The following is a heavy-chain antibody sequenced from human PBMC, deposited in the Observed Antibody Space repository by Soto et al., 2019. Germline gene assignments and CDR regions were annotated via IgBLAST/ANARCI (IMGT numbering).Heavy chain of an antibody. CDR3: ARDYRSAAPLYSSSLGYYYGMDV. J-gene: IGHJ6*02. CDR2: ISAYNGNT. CDR1: GYTFTSYG. V-gene: IGHV1-18*04. D-gene: IGHD6-6*01. Sequence: GASVKVSCKASGYTFTSYGISWVRQAPGQGLEWMGWISAYNGNTNYAQKLQGRVTMTTDTSTSTAYMELRSLRSDDTAVYYCARDYRSAAPLYSSSLGYYYGMDVWGQGTTVTVSS.